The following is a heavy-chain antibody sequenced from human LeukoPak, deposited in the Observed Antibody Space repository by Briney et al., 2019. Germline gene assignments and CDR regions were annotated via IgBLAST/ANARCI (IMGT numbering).Heavy chain of an antibody. Sequence: SVKVSCKASGGTFSSYAISWVRQAPGQGLEWMGGIIPIFGTANYAQKFQGRVTMTEDTSTDTAYMELSSLRSEDTAVYYCATVKAGIDGGYPLYYFDYWGQGTLVTVSS. V-gene: IGHV1-69*06. D-gene: IGHD4-23*01. CDR2: IIPIFGTA. CDR1: GGTFSSYA. CDR3: ATVKAGIDGGYPLYYFDY. J-gene: IGHJ4*02.